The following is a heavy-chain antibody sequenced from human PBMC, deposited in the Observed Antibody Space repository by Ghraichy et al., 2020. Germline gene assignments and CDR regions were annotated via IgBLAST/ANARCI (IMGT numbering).Heavy chain of an antibody. D-gene: IGHD2-2*01. CDR2: FYSSGST. Sequence: ESLNISCTVSGGSISSRGYYWGWIRQPPGKGLEWIGNFYSSGSTYYNPSLKSRVTISGDTSKNLFSLRLRSVTAADPAVYYCARVHCSLTSCYFPDAFEIWGQGTMVTVSS. CDR1: GGSISSRGYY. J-gene: IGHJ3*02. CDR3: ARVHCSLTSCYFPDAFEI. V-gene: IGHV4-39*01.